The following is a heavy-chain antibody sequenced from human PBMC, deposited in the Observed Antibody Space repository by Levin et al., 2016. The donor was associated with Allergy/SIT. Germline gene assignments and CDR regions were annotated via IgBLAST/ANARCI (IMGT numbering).Heavy chain of an antibody. CDR2: ISYDGSNK. Sequence: GESLKISCAASGFTFSSYAMHWVRQAPGKGLEWVAVISYDGSNKYYADSVKGRFTISRDNSKNTLYLQMNSLRAEDTAVYYCARLIAVAGTKGGWFDPWGQGTLVTVSS. CDR1: GFTFSSYA. D-gene: IGHD6-19*01. J-gene: IGHJ5*02. CDR3: ARLIAVAGTKGGWFDP. V-gene: IGHV3-30-3*01.